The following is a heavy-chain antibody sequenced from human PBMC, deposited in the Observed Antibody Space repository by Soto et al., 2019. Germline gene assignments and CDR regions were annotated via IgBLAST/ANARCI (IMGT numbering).Heavy chain of an antibody. D-gene: IGHD1-20*01. J-gene: IGHJ4*02. Sequence: SGGSLRLSCAASGFTFSSYAMSWVRQAPGKGLEWVSAISGSGGSTYYADSVKGRFTISRDNSKNTLYLQMNSLRAEDTAVYYCAKDLPITGTTAYYFDYWGQGTLVTVSS. CDR1: GFTFSSYA. V-gene: IGHV3-23*01. CDR3: AKDLPITGTTAYYFDY. CDR2: ISGSGGST.